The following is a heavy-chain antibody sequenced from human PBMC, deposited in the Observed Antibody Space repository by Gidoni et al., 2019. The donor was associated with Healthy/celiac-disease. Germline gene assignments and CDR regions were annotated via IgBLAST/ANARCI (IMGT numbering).Heavy chain of an antibody. CDR2: IIPIFGTA. CDR3: ARDGTIAVAGTWFDY. D-gene: IGHD6-19*01. V-gene: IGHV1-69*01. J-gene: IGHJ4*02. CDR1: GGTFISYA. Sequence: QVQLVQSGAEVKKPGSSVKVSCKASGGTFISYAISWVRHAPGQGLEWMGGIIPIFGTANYAQKFQGRVTITADESTSTAYMELSSLRSEDTAVYYCARDGTIAVAGTWFDYWGQGTLVTVSS.